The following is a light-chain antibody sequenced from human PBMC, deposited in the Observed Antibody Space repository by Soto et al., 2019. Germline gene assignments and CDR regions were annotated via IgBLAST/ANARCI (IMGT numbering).Light chain of an antibody. CDR2: ECS. CDR1: SSDVGSYNL. J-gene: IGLJ1*01. V-gene: IGLV2-23*01. CDR3: CSYAGSSNFDV. Sequence: QSVLTQPASVSVSPGQSITISCTGTSSDVGSYNLVSWYQQHPGKAPKLMIYECSKRPSGVSNRFSGSKSGNTASLTISGLQAEDEADYSCCSYAGSSNFDVFGTGTKVTVL.